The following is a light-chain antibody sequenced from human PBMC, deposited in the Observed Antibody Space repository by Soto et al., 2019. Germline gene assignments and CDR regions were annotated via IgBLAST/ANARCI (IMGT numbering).Light chain of an antibody. CDR3: QSFDSSLTGLI. CDR2: ANT. CDR1: NSNIGAGSG. V-gene: IGLV1-40*01. Sequence: QSVLTQPPSVTGAPGQRVTISCTGNNSNIGAGSGVNWYQQFPDKAPKILIYANTHRPSGVPDRFSGSTSATSASLAITGLQTQDEADYYCQSFDSSLTGLIFGGGTKLTVL. J-gene: IGLJ2*01.